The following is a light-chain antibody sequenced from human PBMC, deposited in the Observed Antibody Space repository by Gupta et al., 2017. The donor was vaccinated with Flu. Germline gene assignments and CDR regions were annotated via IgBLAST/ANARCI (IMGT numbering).Light chain of an antibody. CDR1: SGHINYI. Sequence: QPVLTQPSSASASLGSSVKLPCTLSSGHINYIIAWHQQQPGKAPRFLMKLEGSGSYNKGSGVPDRFSGSSSGADRYLTVSNLQSEDEADYYCETWDSDSWVFGGGTTLTVL. CDR3: ETWDSDSWV. CDR2: LEGSGSY. J-gene: IGLJ3*02. V-gene: IGLV4-60*03.